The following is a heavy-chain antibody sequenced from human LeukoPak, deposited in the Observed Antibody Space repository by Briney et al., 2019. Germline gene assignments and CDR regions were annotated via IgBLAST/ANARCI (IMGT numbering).Heavy chain of an antibody. Sequence: SETLSLTCTVSGASISKSYWSWIRQPPGKELEWIECTFNSGSTRYNPSLGSRVTISEDTSRNQFSLRLTSVTAADTATYYCSRASPGAIYYYGVDVWGQGTTVTVSS. V-gene: IGHV4-59*01. D-gene: IGHD2/OR15-2a*01. CDR1: GASISKSY. CDR2: TFNSGST. CDR3: SRASPGAIYYYGVDV. J-gene: IGHJ6*02.